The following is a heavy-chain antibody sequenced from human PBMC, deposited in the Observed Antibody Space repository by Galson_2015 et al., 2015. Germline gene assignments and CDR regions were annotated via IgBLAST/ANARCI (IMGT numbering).Heavy chain of an antibody. CDR2: ISGGGGSI. V-gene: IGHV3-23*01. Sequence: SLRLSCAASGFTFSSHAMSWVRQAPGKGLEWVSVISGGGGSIYYADSAKGRFTISRDNSKDTLYLQMNSLRVEDTAVYYCTKERGDYFENWGQGSLVTVSS. CDR1: GFTFSSHA. CDR3: TKERGDYFEN. J-gene: IGHJ4*02.